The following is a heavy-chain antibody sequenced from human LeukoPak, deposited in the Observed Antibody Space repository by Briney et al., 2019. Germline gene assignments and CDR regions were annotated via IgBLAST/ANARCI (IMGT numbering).Heavy chain of an antibody. Sequence: GGSLRLSCAASGFTFSDCYMSWIRQAPGKGLEWVSYISSSGSTIYYADSVKGRFTISRDNAKNSLYLQMNSLRAEDTAVYYCAREDYGAAKTVPYWGQGTLVTVSS. J-gene: IGHJ4*02. CDR2: ISSSGSTI. D-gene: IGHD4/OR15-4a*01. V-gene: IGHV3-11*04. CDR1: GFTFSDCY. CDR3: AREDYGAAKTVPY.